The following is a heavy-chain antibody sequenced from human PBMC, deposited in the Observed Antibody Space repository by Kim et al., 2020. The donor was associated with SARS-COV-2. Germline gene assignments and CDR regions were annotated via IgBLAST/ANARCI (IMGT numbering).Heavy chain of an antibody. J-gene: IGHJ4*01. D-gene: IGHD2-15*01. CDR3: ARDGDYQDIAGFLDYFD. CDR2: TSRGGRPI. CDR1: GLTFSTHH. V-gene: IGHV3-21*01. Sequence: GGSLRLSCAASGLTFSTHHMTWVRQASGKGLQWLSSTSRGGRPILYADSVKGRFTISRDNTVNSLYLQLDSLRSVDTAVYQCARDGDYQDIAGFLDYFD.